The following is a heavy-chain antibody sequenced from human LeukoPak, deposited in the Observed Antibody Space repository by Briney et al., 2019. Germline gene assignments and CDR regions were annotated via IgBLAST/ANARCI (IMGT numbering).Heavy chain of an antibody. CDR1: GGTFSSYA. V-gene: IGHV1-69*04. J-gene: IGHJ4*02. CDR3: ARDRGTVVTPGTSDY. CDR2: IIPILGIA. D-gene: IGHD4-23*01. Sequence: SVKVSCKASGGTFSSYAISWVRQAPGQGLEWMGRIIPILGIANYAQKFQGRVTITADKSTSTAYMELSSLRSEDTAVYYCARDRGTVVTPGTSDYWGQGTLVTVSS.